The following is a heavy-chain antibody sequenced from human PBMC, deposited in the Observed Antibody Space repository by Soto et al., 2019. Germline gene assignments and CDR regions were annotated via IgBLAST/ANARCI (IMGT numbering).Heavy chain of an antibody. J-gene: IGHJ6*02. V-gene: IGHV1-69*01. CDR1: GGTFSSYA. CDR2: INPIFGTA. Sequence: QVQLVQSGAEVKKRGSSVKVSCKASGGTFSSYAISWVRQASGQGIEWMGGINPIFGTANYAQKFQDRVTITADECTSIAYMELSSLRSEYTAVYYCARAKLRYYDSSVYSRLSIPPDYYYGIAVWAQGTTVTVSS. D-gene: IGHD3-22*01. CDR3: ARAKLRYYDSSVYSRLSIPPDYYYGIAV.